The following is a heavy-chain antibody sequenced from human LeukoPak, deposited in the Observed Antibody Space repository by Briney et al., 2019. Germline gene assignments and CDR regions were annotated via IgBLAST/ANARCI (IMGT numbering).Heavy chain of an antibody. CDR3: ARVPYSSSSLSYFDY. J-gene: IGHJ4*02. CDR2: IYAGGTT. CDR1: GFTVSSNY. D-gene: IGHD6-6*01. V-gene: IGHV3-53*01. Sequence: GGSLRLSCAASGFTVSSNYMGWVRQASGKGLEWVSLIYAGGTTYYATSVKGRFTLSRDSSRNTLYLQMNSLRADDTAVYFCARVPYSSSSLSYFDYWGQGTLVTVSS.